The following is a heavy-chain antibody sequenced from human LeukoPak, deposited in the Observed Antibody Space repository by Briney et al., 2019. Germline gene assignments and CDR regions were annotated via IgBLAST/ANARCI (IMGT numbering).Heavy chain of an antibody. CDR2: INHSGST. CDR1: GGSFSGYY. J-gene: IGHJ4*02. Sequence: PSETLSLICAVYGGSFSGYYWSWLRQPPGKGLEWLGEINHSGSTNYNPSLKSRVTISVDTSKNQFSLKLSSVTAADTAVYYCARLYLPATRFDYWGQGTLVTVSS. D-gene: IGHD5-24*01. CDR3: ARLYLPATRFDY. V-gene: IGHV4-34*01.